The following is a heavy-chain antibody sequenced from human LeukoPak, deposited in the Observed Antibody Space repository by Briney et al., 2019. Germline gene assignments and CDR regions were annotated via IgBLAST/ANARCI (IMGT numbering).Heavy chain of an antibody. CDR1: GFSFSSYA. CDR3: AREGYSSGWYSYWFDP. CDR2: ISSNGGST. D-gene: IGHD6-19*01. J-gene: IGHJ5*02. V-gene: IGHV3-64*01. Sequence: GGSLRLSCAASGFSFSSYAMHWVRQAPGKGLEYVSAISSNGGSTYYANSVKGRFTIPRDNSKNTLYLQMGSLRAEDMAVYYCAREGYSSGWYSYWFDPWGQGTLVTVSS.